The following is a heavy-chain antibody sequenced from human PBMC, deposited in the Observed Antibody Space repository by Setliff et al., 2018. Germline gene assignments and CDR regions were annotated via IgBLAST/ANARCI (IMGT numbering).Heavy chain of an antibody. J-gene: IGHJ5*02. Sequence: GASVKVSCKASGGSFSNYAIIWVRQAPGQGPEWMGGIIPIYGSTNNAEKFQGRVTFSADESMSTVYMELSSLSSADTALYYCARDAFYDSNDRNSYYGNWLDPWGQGTLVTVSS. D-gene: IGHD3-22*01. V-gene: IGHV1-69*13. CDR3: ARDAFYDSNDRNSYYGNWLDP. CDR1: GGSFSNYA. CDR2: IIPIYGST.